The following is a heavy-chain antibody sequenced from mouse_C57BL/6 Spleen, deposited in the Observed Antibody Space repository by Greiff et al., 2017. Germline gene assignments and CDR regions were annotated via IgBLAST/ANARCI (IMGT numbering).Heavy chain of an antibody. CDR3: GRRAGSNYAMDY. CDR1: GYTFTDHI. Sequence: QVHVKQSGAELASPGASVTLSCKASGYTFTDHILNWVKKRPGQGLEWIGRIYPVSGETNYNQKFMGKATFSVDRSSSTVYMVLNSLTSEDPAVYYCGRRAGSNYAMDYWGQGTSVTVSS. V-gene: IGHV1-11*01. J-gene: IGHJ4*01. CDR2: IYPVSGET. D-gene: IGHD3-3*01.